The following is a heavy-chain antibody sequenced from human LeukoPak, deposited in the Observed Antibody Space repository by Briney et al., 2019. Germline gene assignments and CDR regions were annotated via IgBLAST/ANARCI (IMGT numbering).Heavy chain of an antibody. CDR3: ARFRTTVTTGWFDP. Sequence: PSETLSLTCAVYGGSFSGYYWSWIRQHPGKGLEWIGYIYYSGSTYYNPSLKSRVTISVDTSKNQFSLKLSSVTAADTAVYYCARFRTTVTTGWFDPWGQGTLVTVSS. CDR1: GGSFSGYY. CDR2: IYYSGST. J-gene: IGHJ5*02. D-gene: IGHD4-17*01. V-gene: IGHV4-31*11.